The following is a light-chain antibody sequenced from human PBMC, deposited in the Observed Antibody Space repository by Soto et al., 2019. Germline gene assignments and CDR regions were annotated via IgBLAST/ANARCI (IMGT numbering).Light chain of an antibody. CDR2: DAY. CDR3: QHRHMRPIT. V-gene: IGKV3-11*01. J-gene: IGKJ5*01. Sequence: EVVLTQSPVTLSLSPRERATLSCRASQSFRGLLAWYQQKPGQAPRLLIYDAYNRATGIPPRFSGSGSGTDFTLTISSLEPEDSAVYYCQHRHMRPITFGQGTRLEIK. CDR1: QSFRGL.